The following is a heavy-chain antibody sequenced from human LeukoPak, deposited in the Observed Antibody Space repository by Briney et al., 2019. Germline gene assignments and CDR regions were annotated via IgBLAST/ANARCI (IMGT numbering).Heavy chain of an antibody. CDR3: ARGVVAAAGRTFDF. D-gene: IGHD6-13*01. CDR2: IYYSGST. V-gene: IGHV4-59*01. CDR1: GGSISSYY. J-gene: IGHJ4*02. Sequence: SETLSLTCTVSGGSISSYYWSWIRQPPGKGLEWIGYIYYSGSTNYNPSLKSRVTISVDTSKNQFSLRLSSVTAADTAVYYCARGVVAAAGRTFDFWGQGTLVTVSS.